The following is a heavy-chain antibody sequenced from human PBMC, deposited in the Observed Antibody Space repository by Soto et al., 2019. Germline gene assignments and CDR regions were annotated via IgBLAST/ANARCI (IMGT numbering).Heavy chain of an antibody. D-gene: IGHD6-13*01. CDR2: IDPSDSYT. V-gene: IGHV5-10-1*01. Sequence: GESLKISCKGSGYSFTSYWISWVRQMPGKGLEWMGRIDPSDSYTNYSPSFQGHVTISADKSISTAYPQWSSLKASDTAMYYCARYTPYSSSWYGAEAYYYGMDVWGQGTTVTVS. J-gene: IGHJ6*02. CDR3: ARYTPYSSSWYGAEAYYYGMDV. CDR1: GYSFTSYW.